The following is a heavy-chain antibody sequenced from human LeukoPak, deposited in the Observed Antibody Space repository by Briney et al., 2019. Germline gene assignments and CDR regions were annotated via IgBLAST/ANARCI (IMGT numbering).Heavy chain of an antibody. CDR1: GGSFSGYY. CDR3: ARRRLGAARPLDY. V-gene: IGHV4-34*01. J-gene: IGHJ4*02. D-gene: IGHD6-6*01. Sequence: SETLSLTCAVYGGSFSGYYWSWIRQPPGKGLEWIGEINHSGSTNYHPSLKSRVTISVDTSKNQFSLKLSSVTAADTAVYCCARRRLGAARPLDYWGQGTLVTVSS. CDR2: INHSGST.